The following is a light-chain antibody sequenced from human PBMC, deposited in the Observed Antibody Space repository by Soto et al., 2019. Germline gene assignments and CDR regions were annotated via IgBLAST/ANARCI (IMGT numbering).Light chain of an antibody. CDR2: EVT. J-gene: IGLJ1*01. V-gene: IGLV2-14*01. CDR3: SSYKTMSTNYV. Sequence: QSVLTQPASVSGSAGQSITISCTGTSSDVDAYNSVSWYQQYPGKAPKLMIYEVTNRPSGVSHRFSASKSGNTASLTISGLQAEDEAVYYCSSYKTMSTNYVFGTGTKLTVL. CDR1: SSDVDAYNS.